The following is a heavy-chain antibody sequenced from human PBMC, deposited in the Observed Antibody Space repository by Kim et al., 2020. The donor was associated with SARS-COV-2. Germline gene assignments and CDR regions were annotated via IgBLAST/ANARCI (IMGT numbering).Heavy chain of an antibody. D-gene: IGHD2-2*01. CDR3: ARGARGVVVPAAMRSYYYYGMDV. CDR2: INHSGST. J-gene: IGHJ6*02. V-gene: IGHV4-34*01. Sequence: SETLSLTCAVYGGSFSGYYWSWIRQPPGKGLEWIGEINHSGSTNYNPSLKSRVTISVDTSKNQFSLKLSSVTAADTAVYYCARGARGVVVPAAMRSYYYYGMDVWGQGTTVTVSS. CDR1: GGSFSGYY.